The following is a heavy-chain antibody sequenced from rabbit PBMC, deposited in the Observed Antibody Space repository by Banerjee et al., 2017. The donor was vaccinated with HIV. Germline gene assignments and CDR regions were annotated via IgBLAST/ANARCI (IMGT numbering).Heavy chain of an antibody. D-gene: IGHD1-1*01. Sequence: EESGGDLVKPEGSLTLTCTASGFSFSSGFWICWVRQAPGKGLEWIGCIYTGGGSTYYASWVNGRFTLSRDNAQNTVSLQMNSLTAADTATYFCARSIGYPYYFNLWGQGTLVTVS. J-gene: IGHJ4*01. CDR2: IYTGGGST. V-gene: IGHV1S45*01. CDR1: GFSFSSGFW. CDR3: ARSIGYPYYFNL.